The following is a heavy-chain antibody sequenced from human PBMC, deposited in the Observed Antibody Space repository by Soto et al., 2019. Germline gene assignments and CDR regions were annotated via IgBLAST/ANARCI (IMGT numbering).Heavy chain of an antibody. J-gene: IGHJ3*01. Sequence: QVQLVQSGAEVKKPGSSVKVSCEASGGTFSNYVISWLRQAPGQGPEWMGGISPIYDAANYALKFRGRVTITADKSTNTAYMELISLKSEDTAIYYCARYWTAGTFYGAFDVWGQGTMVIVSP. CDR3: ARYWTAGTFYGAFDV. D-gene: IGHD2-8*02. CDR2: ISPIYDAA. CDR1: GGTFSNYV. V-gene: IGHV1-69*06.